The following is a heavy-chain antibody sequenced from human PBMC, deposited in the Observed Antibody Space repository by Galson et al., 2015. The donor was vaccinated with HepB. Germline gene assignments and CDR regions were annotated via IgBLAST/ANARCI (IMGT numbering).Heavy chain of an antibody. V-gene: IGHV4-39*01. Sequence: SETLSLTCTVSGASISNDDYYWAWIRQPPGKGLEWIATIYYSGRTYYNPSLKSRVTISIDTSKNQFSLKLSSVIAADTAVYYCVRGWDYWGQGTLVTVSS. CDR3: VRGWDY. CDR2: IYYSGRT. J-gene: IGHJ4*02. CDR1: GASISNDDYY. D-gene: IGHD2-15*01.